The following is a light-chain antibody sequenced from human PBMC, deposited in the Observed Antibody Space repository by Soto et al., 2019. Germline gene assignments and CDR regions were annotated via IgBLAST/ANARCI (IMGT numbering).Light chain of an antibody. J-gene: IGKJ1*01. Sequence: DIQMTQSPSTLSASVGDRVTIACRASQTISSSWLAWYQQKPGKAPKVLIYKASTLESGVPSRFSVSGSGTEFTLTISSLQPYDAATYYCQQYNTYWTFCQGTKVEIK. V-gene: IGKV1-5*03. CDR1: QTISSSW. CDR2: KAS. CDR3: QQYNTYWT.